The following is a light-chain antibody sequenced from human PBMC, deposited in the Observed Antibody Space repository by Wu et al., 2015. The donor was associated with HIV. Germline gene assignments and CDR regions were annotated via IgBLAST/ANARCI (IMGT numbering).Light chain of an antibody. Sequence: IVLTQSPGALSLSPGERAILSCRASQSVSSNYLAWYQQKPGQAPRLLIYSASTRATGVPDRFSGSGSGTDFTLIISRLEPEDFAVYYCQQFGSSSMTFGQGTKVKS. CDR1: QSVSSNY. J-gene: IGKJ1*01. V-gene: IGKV3-20*01. CDR3: QQFGSSSMT. CDR2: SAS.